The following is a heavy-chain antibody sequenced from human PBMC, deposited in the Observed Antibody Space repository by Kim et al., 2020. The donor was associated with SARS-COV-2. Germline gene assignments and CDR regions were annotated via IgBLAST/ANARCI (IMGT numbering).Heavy chain of an antibody. CDR3: ARSPIASHNTPYYFDY. CDR1: GDSISNGGKY. D-gene: IGHD6-13*01. J-gene: IGHJ4*02. Sequence: SETLSLTCTVSGDSISNGGKYWSWIRQHPGKGREWIAYIYHSGSTDDNPSLRSRVSISADTSKNQFSLRLRSVTAADSAVYCCARSPIASHNTPYYFDYWGQGTLVTVSS. V-gene: IGHV4-31*03. CDR2: IYHSGST.